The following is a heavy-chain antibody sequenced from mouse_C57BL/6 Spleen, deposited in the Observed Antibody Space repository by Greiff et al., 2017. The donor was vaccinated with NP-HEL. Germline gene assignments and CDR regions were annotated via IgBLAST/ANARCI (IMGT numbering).Heavy chain of an antibody. D-gene: IGHD1-1*01. CDR1: GYTFTSYW. CDR2: TNHTNGRT. CDR3: ARIKKIVATYCDY. J-gene: IGHJ2*01. Sequence: VQLQQSGAELVKAGASVKMSCKASGYTFTSYWMHWVKQRLGQGLEWFAETNHTNGRTYYNEKIKSKATLTVDKSSSTADMLLSGPTIEHSAVYYCARIKKIVATYCDYWGQGTTLTVSS. V-gene: IGHV1S81*02.